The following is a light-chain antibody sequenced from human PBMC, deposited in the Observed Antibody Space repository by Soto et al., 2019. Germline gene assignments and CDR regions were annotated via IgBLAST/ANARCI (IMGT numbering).Light chain of an antibody. J-gene: IGKJ1*01. V-gene: IGKV3-15*01. CDR2: GAS. CDR1: QSVSSN. CDR3: QQYNNWPWT. Sequence: IVMTQSPATLSVSPGERATLSCRASQSVSSNLAWYKQKPGQAPRLLIYGASTRDTGIPARFSGSGSGTEFTLTISSLQSEDFAVYYCQQYNNWPWTFGQGTKVDIK.